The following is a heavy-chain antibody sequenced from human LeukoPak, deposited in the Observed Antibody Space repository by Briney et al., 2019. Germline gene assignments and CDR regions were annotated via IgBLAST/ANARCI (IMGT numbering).Heavy chain of an antibody. D-gene: IGHD5-18*01. Sequence: GSLRLSCAASGFTFSNHWMHWVRQPPGKGLLWVSRINSDGSNTAYADSVKGRFTIYRDNAKNTLFLQMNSLRAEDTAVYYCTSDTVNTAVGIDYWGQGTLVTVSS. CDR3: TSDTVNTAVGIDY. J-gene: IGHJ4*02. V-gene: IGHV3-74*01. CDR2: INSDGSNT. CDR1: GFTFSNHW.